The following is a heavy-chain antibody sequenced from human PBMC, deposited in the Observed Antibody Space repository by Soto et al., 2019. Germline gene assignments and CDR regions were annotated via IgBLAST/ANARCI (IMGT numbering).Heavy chain of an antibody. D-gene: IGHD3-16*01. CDR3: ARVFPDGWVEPGVVRGYLDT. Sequence: QVQLVQSGAEVKEPGSAVKVSCKAPADSFSSYGISWVRQAPGQGLEWMGGIIPIFGTTNYAEKFQGRVTITTDHSTNTPYMESSSMSSEDTALYYRARVFPDGWVEPGVVRGYLDTWGRRKLVTLSS. CDR2: IIPIFGTT. J-gene: IGHJ4*02. CDR1: ADSFSSYG. V-gene: IGHV1-69*01.